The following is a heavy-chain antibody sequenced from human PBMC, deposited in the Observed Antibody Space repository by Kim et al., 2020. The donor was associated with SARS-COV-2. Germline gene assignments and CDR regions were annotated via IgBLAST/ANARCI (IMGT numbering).Heavy chain of an antibody. Sequence: GGSLRLSCAASGFTFSSYSMNWVRQAPGKGLEWVSSISSSSSYIYYADSVKGRFTISRDNAKNSLYLQMNSLRAEDTAVYYCARDLQGYHCSGGSCYRDYWGQGTLVTVSS. J-gene: IGHJ4*02. CDR3: ARDLQGYHCSGGSCYRDY. D-gene: IGHD2-15*01. CDR1: GFTFSSYS. V-gene: IGHV3-21*04. CDR2: ISSSSSYI.